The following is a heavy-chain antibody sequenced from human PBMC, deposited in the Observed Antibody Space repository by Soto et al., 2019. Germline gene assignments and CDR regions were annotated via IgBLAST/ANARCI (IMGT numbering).Heavy chain of an antibody. J-gene: IGHJ6*03. CDR3: ARLSRYFDWLTPHYYYMDV. Sequence: SETMCLTCSVAGGYSGGGGDYWSWISKPPGKGLEWIGSIYYSGSTYYNPSLKSRVTISVDTSKNQFSLKLSSVTAADTAVYYCARLSRYFDWLTPHYYYMDVWGKGTTVTVSS. D-gene: IGHD3-9*01. CDR2: IYYSGST. CDR1: GGYSGGGGDY. V-gene: IGHV4-39*01.